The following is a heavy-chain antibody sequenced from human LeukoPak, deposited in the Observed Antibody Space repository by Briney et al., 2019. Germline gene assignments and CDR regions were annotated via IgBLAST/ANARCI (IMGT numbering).Heavy chain of an antibody. V-gene: IGHV1-18*01. D-gene: IGHD2-2*01. CDR3: ARDRYCSSTSCPKYFQH. CDR2: ISAYNGNT. Sequence: ASVKVSCKASGYTFTSYGISWVRQAPGQGLEWMGWISAYNGNTNYAQKLQGRVTMTTDTSTSTAYMELRSLRSDDTAVYYCARDRYCSSTSCPKYFQHWGQGTLVTVSS. CDR1: GYTFTSYG. J-gene: IGHJ1*01.